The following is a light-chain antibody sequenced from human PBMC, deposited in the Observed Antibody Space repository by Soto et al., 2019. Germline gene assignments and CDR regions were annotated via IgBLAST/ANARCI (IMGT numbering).Light chain of an antibody. CDR3: QQHTSWPST. CDR2: GAS. CDR1: QSVTNN. V-gene: IGKV3-15*01. Sequence: EIVMTQSPATLSVSPGERATLSCRASQSVTNNLAWYQQKPGQAPRLLIYGASSRATGIPARCSRSGSGTEFTLTISSLQSEDFAVYYCQQHTSWPSTFGQGTKLDFK. J-gene: IGKJ1*01.